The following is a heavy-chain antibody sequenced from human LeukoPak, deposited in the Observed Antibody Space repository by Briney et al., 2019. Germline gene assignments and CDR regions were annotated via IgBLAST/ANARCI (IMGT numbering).Heavy chain of an antibody. CDR2: ISYSGST. Sequence: SETLSLTCTVSGGSISSYYWSWIRQPPGKGLEWIGYISYSGSTNYNPSLKSRVTISADTSENQFFLKLASVTAADTAVYYCARHPTMVRGAFDYWGQGTLVTVSS. J-gene: IGHJ4*02. CDR1: GGSISSYY. D-gene: IGHD3-10*01. V-gene: IGHV4-59*01. CDR3: ARHPTMVRGAFDY.